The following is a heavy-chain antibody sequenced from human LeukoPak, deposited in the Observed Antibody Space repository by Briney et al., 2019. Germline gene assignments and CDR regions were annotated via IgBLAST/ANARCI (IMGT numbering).Heavy chain of an antibody. Sequence: ASVKVSCKAAGYTFTDYYMHWVRQAPGQGLECMGWINPNSGGTNYAQKFQGRVSMTRDTSISTAYMELSRLRSDDTAFYYCARGGRNYYDSSYHWGQGTLVTVSA. CDR2: INPNSGGT. V-gene: IGHV1-2*02. D-gene: IGHD3-22*01. CDR3: ARGGRNYYDSSYH. CDR1: GYTFTDYY. J-gene: IGHJ5*02.